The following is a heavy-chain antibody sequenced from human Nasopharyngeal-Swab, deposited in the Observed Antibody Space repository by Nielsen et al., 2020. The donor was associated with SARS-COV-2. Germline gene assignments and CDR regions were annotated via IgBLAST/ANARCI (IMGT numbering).Heavy chain of an antibody. J-gene: IGHJ4*02. Sequence: GESRKISCAASGFTFSSYWMHWVRQAPGKGLEWVSAISGSGGSTYYADSVKGRFTITRDNSKNTLYLQMNSLRAEDTAVYYCAKDRGIVVVIGFDYWGQGTLVTVSS. CDR2: ISGSGGST. CDR1: GFTFSSYW. CDR3: AKDRGIVVVIGFDY. V-gene: IGHV3-23*01. D-gene: IGHD3-22*01.